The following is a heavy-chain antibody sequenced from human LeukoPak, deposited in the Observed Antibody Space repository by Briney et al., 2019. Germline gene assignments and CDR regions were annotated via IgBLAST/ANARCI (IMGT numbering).Heavy chain of an antibody. J-gene: IGHJ4*02. CDR3: ATYDSGWYLTY. V-gene: IGHV3-48*01. CDR1: GFTFSHYD. CDR2: IDRDSSIM. Sequence: GGSLRLSCAASGFTFSHYDLSWVRQAPGKGLEWVSFIDRDSSIMYYADSVRGRFIVSRDNARNSLFLQMNSLGAEDTAVYFCATYDSGWYLTYWGQGTLVTVSS. D-gene: IGHD6-19*01.